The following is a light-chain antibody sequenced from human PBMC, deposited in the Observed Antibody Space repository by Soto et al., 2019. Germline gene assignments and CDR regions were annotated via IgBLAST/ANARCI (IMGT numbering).Light chain of an antibody. CDR2: AAS. Sequence: DIQMTQSPSSLSASVGDRVTITCRASQGISSYLSWYQQKPGKAPKFLIYAASSLQRGVPSRFSGSGSGTDFTLTISSLQSEVFATYYRQQRHTTPTPFGPGPRLESK. V-gene: IGKV1-39*01. CDR3: QQRHTTPTP. J-gene: IGKJ5*01. CDR1: QGISSY.